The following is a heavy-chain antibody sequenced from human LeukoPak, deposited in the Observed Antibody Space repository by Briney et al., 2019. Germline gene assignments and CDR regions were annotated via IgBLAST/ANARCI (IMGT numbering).Heavy chain of an antibody. CDR2: IKQDGSEK. J-gene: IGHJ4*02. V-gene: IGHV3-7*01. CDR3: ARDNAPDYYDSSVFDY. D-gene: IGHD3-22*01. Sequence: PGGSLRLSCAASGFTFSSYWMSWVRQAPGKGLEWVANIKQDGSEKYYVDSVKGRFTISRDNSKNTLYLQMGSLRAEDMAVYYCARDNAPDYYDSSVFDYWGQGTLVTVSS. CDR1: GFTFSSYW.